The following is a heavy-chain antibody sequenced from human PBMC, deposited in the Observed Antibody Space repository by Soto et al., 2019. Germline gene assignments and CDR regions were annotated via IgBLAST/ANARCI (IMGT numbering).Heavy chain of an antibody. CDR2: ISGSGGST. J-gene: IGHJ4*02. CDR3: AKDGYRYCSSTSCYYIDY. CDR1: GFTFSSYA. V-gene: IGHV3-23*01. Sequence: GGSLRLSCAASGFTFSSYAMSWVRQAPGKGLEWVSAISGSGGSTYYADSVKGRFTISRDNSKNTLYLQMNSLRAEDTAVYYCAKDGYRYCSSTSCYYIDYWGQGTLVTVSS. D-gene: IGHD2-2*01.